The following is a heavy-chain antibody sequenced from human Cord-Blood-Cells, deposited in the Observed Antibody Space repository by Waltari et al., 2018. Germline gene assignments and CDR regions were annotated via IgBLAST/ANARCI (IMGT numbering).Heavy chain of an antibody. J-gene: IGHJ4*02. CDR2: IYYSGST. CDR1: GSISSYY. Sequence: GSISSYYWSWIRQPPGKGLEWIGYIYYSGSTNYNPSLKSRVTISVDTSKNQFSLKLSSVTAADTAVYYCAREIGLGSGWFDYWGQGTLVTVSS. CDR3: AREIGLGSGWFDY. V-gene: IGHV4-59*01. D-gene: IGHD6-19*01.